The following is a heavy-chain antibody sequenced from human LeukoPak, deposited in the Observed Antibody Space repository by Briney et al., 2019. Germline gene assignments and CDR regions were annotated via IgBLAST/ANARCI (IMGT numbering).Heavy chain of an antibody. D-gene: IGHD4-17*01. V-gene: IGHV3-66*01. J-gene: IGHJ5*02. CDR3: ARDPYLHYGDDNWFDP. Sequence: GGSLRLSCAASGFTVSSNYMSWVRQAPGKGLEWVSVIYSGGSTYYADSVKGRFTISRDNSKNTLYLQMNSLRAEDTAVYYCARDPYLHYGDDNWFDPWGQGTLVTVSS. CDR1: GFTVSSNY. CDR2: IYSGGST.